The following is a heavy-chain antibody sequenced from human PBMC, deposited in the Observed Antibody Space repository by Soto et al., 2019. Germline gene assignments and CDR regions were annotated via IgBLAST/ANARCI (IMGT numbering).Heavy chain of an antibody. CDR1: GYSFTIYC. Sequence: PGESLKISCNGSGYSFTIYCIGWVLQMPGKGLEWMGIIYPCDSDTRYSPSFQGQVTISADKSISTAYLQWSSLKASDTAMYYCARLFGSSSRDDYWGQGTLVTVSS. D-gene: IGHD6-6*01. CDR3: ARLFGSSSRDDY. J-gene: IGHJ4*02. CDR2: IYPCDSDT. V-gene: IGHV5-51*01.